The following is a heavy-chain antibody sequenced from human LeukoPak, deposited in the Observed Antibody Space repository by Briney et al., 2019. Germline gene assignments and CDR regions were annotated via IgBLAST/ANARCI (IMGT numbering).Heavy chain of an antibody. V-gene: IGHV3-30-3*01. CDR1: GFTFSSYT. D-gene: IGHD1-26*01. Sequence: GGSLRLSCAASGFTFSSYTMHWVRQAPGKGLEWVAVISYDGSNKYYADSVKGRFTISRDNSKNTLYLQMNSLRAEDTAVYYCAREYSGSYFDYWGQGTLVTVSS. J-gene: IGHJ4*02. CDR2: ISYDGSNK. CDR3: AREYSGSYFDY.